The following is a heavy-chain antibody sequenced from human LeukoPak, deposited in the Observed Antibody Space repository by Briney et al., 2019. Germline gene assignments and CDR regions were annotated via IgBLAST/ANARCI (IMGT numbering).Heavy chain of an antibody. CDR2: ISWNSGSI. J-gene: IGHJ4*02. Sequence: GGSLRLSCAASGFTFDDYAMHWVRQAPGKGLEWVSGISWNSGSIGYADSAKGRFTISRDNAKNSLYLQMNSLRAEDTALYYCAKDGGGSYFNYFDYWGQGTLVTVSS. CDR3: AKDGGGSYFNYFDY. D-gene: IGHD1-26*01. V-gene: IGHV3-9*01. CDR1: GFTFDDYA.